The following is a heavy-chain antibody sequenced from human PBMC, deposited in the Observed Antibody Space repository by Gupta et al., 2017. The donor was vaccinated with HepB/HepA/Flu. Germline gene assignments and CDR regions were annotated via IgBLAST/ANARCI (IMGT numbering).Heavy chain of an antibody. CDR3: AKDDLFAAAGINWFDP. CDR1: GFTFSSYG. CDR2: ISYDGSNK. Sequence: QVQLVESGGGVVQPGRSLRLSCAASGFTFSSYGMHWVRQAPGKGLEWVAVISYDGSNKYYADSVKGRFTISRDNSKNTLYLQMNSLRAEDTAVYYCAKDDLFAAAGINWFDPWGQGTLVTVCS. J-gene: IGHJ5*02. D-gene: IGHD6-13*01. V-gene: IGHV3-30*18.